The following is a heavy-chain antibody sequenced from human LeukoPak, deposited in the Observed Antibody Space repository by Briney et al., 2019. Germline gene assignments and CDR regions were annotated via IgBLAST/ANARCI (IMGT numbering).Heavy chain of an antibody. CDR2: IRFDGRNK. CDR1: GLTFSSYG. Sequence: PGGSLRLSCAASGLTFSSYGMHWVRQAPGKGLEWVAFIRFDGRNKYYVDSAKGRFTISRDNSKNTLYLQMNSLRAEDTAVYYCARDIPKIAAAGTYDYWGQGTLVTVSS. J-gene: IGHJ4*02. CDR3: ARDIPKIAAAGTYDY. V-gene: IGHV3-30*02. D-gene: IGHD6-13*01.